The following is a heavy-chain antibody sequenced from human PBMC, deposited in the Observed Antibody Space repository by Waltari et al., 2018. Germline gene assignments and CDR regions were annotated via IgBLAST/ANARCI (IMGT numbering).Heavy chain of an antibody. Sequence: EVQPLESGGGLVQPGGSLRLSCAASGFTFSSYAMTWVRQAPGKGLEWVSAISGSGGSTYYADSVKGRFTISRDNSKNTLYLQMNSLRAEDTAVYYCAKVYLSGSYRDYYYGMDVWGQGTTVTVSS. CDR2: ISGSGGST. D-gene: IGHD1-26*01. V-gene: IGHV3-23*01. J-gene: IGHJ6*02. CDR3: AKVYLSGSYRDYYYGMDV. CDR1: GFTFSSYA.